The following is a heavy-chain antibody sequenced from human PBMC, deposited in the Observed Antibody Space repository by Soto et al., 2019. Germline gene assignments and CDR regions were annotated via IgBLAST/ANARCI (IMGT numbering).Heavy chain of an antibody. CDR3: TTGLAAAGTNY. D-gene: IGHD6-13*01. CDR2: IKSKTDGGTT. Sequence: PGGSLRLSCAASGFTFNAAWMGWVRQAPGKGLEWIGRIKSKTDGGTTDFAAPVKGRFSLSRDDSKNTVYLQMNSPKIEDTAVYYCTTGLAAAGTNYWGQGTLVTVSS. CDR1: GFTFNAAW. J-gene: IGHJ4*02. V-gene: IGHV3-15*01.